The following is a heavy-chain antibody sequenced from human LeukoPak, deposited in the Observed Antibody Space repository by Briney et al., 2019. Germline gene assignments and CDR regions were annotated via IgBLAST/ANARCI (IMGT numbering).Heavy chain of an antibody. Sequence: GGSLRLSCAASGFTFSSYWMTWVRQAPGKGLEWVANIKQDGSEKRYLDSVKGRFTISRDNAKNSLYLQMNSLRAEDTAVYYCARHPDHWFDPWGQGTLVTVSS. V-gene: IGHV3-7*01. CDR3: ARHPDHWFDP. CDR1: GFTFSSYW. J-gene: IGHJ5*02. CDR2: IKQDGSEK.